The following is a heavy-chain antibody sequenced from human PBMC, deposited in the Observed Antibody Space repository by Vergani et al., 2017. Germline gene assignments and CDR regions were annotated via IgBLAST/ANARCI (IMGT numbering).Heavy chain of an antibody. CDR1: GYTFTSYY. J-gene: IGHJ3*02. Sequence: QVQLVQSGAEVKKPGASVKVSCKASGYTFTSYYMHWVRQAPGQGLEWMGIINPSGGSTSYAPKFQGRVTMTRDTSTSTVYMELSSLRSEDTAVYYCARDQVVAYAFDIWGQGTMVTVSS. V-gene: IGHV1-46*01. CDR2: INPSGGST. CDR3: ARDQVVAYAFDI. D-gene: IGHD3-22*01.